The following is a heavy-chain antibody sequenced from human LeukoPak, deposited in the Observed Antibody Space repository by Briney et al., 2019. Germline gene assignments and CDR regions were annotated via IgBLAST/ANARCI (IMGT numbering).Heavy chain of an antibody. V-gene: IGHV3-33*08. J-gene: IGHJ4*02. D-gene: IGHD6-25*01. CDR1: GFTFSSYG. Sequence: PGGSLRLSCAASGFTFSSYGMHWVRQAQGKGLEWVAVIWSDGSQQHYADSVKGRFTISRDNSKNTLYLQMNSLRVDDTAVYYCARSSDSSDLGYWGQGTLVTVSS. CDR2: IWSDGSQQ. CDR3: ARSSDSSDLGY.